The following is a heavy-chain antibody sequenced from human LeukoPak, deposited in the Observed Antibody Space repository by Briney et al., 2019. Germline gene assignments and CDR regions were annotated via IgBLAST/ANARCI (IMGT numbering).Heavy chain of an antibody. V-gene: IGHV3-53*01. Sequence: PGGSLRLSCAASGFTVSSNHMSWVRQAPGKGLEWVSVIYSGGSTYYADSVKGRFTISRDNSKNTLYLQMNSLRAEDTAVYYCARTHSSTYYYYYGMDVWGQGTTVTVSS. CDR3: ARTHSSTYYYYYGMDV. CDR2: IYSGGST. CDR1: GFTVSSNH. J-gene: IGHJ6*02. D-gene: IGHD2-2*01.